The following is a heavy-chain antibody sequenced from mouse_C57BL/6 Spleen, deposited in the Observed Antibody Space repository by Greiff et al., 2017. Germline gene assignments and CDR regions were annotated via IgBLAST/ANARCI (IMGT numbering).Heavy chain of an antibody. CDR3: ARDHGKALFAY. CDR2: INPGSGGT. CDR1: GYAFTNYL. J-gene: IGHJ3*01. Sequence: VKLMESGAELVRPGTSVKVSCKASGYAFTNYLIEWVKQRPGQGLEWIGVINPGSGGTNYNEKFKGKATLTADKSSSTAYMQLSSLTSEDSAVYFCARDHGKALFAYWGQGTLVTVSA. V-gene: IGHV1-54*01. D-gene: IGHD2-1*01.